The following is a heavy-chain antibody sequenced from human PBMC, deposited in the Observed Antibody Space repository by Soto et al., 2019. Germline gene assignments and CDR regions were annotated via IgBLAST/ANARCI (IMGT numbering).Heavy chain of an antibody. CDR2: ISYDGSNK. CDR3: AKDLGGVVPSKTLAGYYYGMDV. V-gene: IGHV3-30*18. D-gene: IGHD3-16*01. J-gene: IGHJ6*02. Sequence: QVQLVESGGGVVQPGRSLRLSCAASGFTFSSYGMHWVRQAPGKGLEWVAVISYDGSNKYYADSVKGRFTISRDNSKDTLYLQMNSLRAEDTAVYYCAKDLGGVVPSKTLAGYYYGMDVWGQGTTVTVSS. CDR1: GFTFSSYG.